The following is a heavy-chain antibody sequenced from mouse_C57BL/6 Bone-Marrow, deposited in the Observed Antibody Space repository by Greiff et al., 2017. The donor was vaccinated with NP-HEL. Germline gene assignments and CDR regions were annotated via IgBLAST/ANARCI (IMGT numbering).Heavy chain of an antibody. J-gene: IGHJ4*01. CDR3: ARHWDYYAMDD. CDR1: GYTFTSYW. CDR2: IDPSDSYT. D-gene: IGHD4-1*01. Sequence: QVQLQQPGAELVMPGASVKLSCKASGYTFTSYWMHWVKQRPGQGLEWIGEIDPSDSYTNYNQKFKGKSTLTVDKSSSTAYMQLSSLTSEDSAVYYCARHWDYYAMDDWGQGTSVTVSS. V-gene: IGHV1-69*01.